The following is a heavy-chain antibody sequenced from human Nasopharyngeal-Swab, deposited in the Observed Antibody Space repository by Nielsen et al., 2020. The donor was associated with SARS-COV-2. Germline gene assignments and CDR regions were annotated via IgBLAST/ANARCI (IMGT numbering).Heavy chain of an antibody. Sequence: ASVKVSCKASGYTFTGYYMHWGRQAPGQGLEWMGWINPNSGGTNYAQKFQGWVTMTRDTSISTAYMELSRLRSDDTAVYYCARDGIAAADLGSGYYYYYMDVWGKGTTVTVSS. J-gene: IGHJ6*03. CDR1: GYTFTGYY. CDR3: ARDGIAAADLGSGYYYYYMDV. V-gene: IGHV1-2*04. CDR2: INPNSGGT. D-gene: IGHD6-13*01.